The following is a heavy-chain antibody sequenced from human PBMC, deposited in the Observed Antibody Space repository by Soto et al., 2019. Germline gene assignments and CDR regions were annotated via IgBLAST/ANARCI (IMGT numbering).Heavy chain of an antibody. CDR3: ARQRTSVVTHAYFDV. Sequence: GGALRLSCAASGFTFSDFAMAWVRQAPGKGLEWGSSASGSGSGTYYADSVKGRFTISRDNSKNTLFLHLTNLRAGYPALYFCARQRTSVVTHAYFDVWGPGSLVTVSS. CDR2: ASGSGSGT. CDR1: GFTFSDFA. D-gene: IGHD2-21*02. J-gene: IGHJ4*02. V-gene: IGHV3-23*01.